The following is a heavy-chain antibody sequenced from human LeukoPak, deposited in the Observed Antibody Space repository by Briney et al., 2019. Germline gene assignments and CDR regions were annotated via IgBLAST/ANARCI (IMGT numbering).Heavy chain of an antibody. CDR2: IKQDGSET. V-gene: IGHV3-7*01. Sequence: GGSLRLSCATSGFIFSNYWMSWVRQAPGKGLEWVANIKQDGSETYYVDSVKGRFTISRDDAKRSLYLQMNSLRVEDTAVYYCAKVAKYYYGSETYYFFEHWGQRTPVTASS. CDR3: AKVAKYYYGSETYYFFEH. CDR1: GFIFSNYW. D-gene: IGHD3-10*01. J-gene: IGHJ4*02.